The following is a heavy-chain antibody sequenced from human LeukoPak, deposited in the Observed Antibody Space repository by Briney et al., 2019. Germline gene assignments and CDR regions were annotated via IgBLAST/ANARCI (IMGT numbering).Heavy chain of an antibody. CDR2: ISCYNVHT. V-gene: IGHV1-18*01. CDR1: GDRFNIFG. J-gene: IGHJ4*02. Sequence: SSVKVTCKASGDRFNIFGISWVRHVPGQGLEWRGWISCYNVHTKYAQNFLGRVTLTTEASSRTAYMELRSMRSDDTAVYYCERKIAPGGTGLGCLDDWGQGTLVLVSS. CDR3: ERKIAPGGTGLGCLDD. D-gene: IGHD1-26*01.